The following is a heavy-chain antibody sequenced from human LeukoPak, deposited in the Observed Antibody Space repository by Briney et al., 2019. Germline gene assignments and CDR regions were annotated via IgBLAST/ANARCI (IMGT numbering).Heavy chain of an antibody. CDR3: ARNNGMDV. J-gene: IGHJ6*02. Sequence: GGSLRLSCAASGFALSSHWMTWVRQVPGRGPEWVANVNRDGSETYYLDSVKGRFTISKDNAKNSLYLLRAEDTALYHCARNNGMDVWGQGTTVIVSS. CDR1: GFALSSHW. CDR2: VNRDGSET. V-gene: IGHV3-7*03.